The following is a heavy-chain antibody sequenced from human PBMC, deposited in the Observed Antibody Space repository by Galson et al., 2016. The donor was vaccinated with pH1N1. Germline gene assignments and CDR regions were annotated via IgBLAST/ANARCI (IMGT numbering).Heavy chain of an antibody. Sequence: SVKVSCKASGYTFTKYYMHWVRQAPGQGLEWMGIINPSGGNTVYAEKFQDRVTLTSDTSTTIAYMNLSNLTSEDTAVYYCARWRSTLGVTGFDLWGQGTLVTVSS. V-gene: IGHV1-46*03. CDR1: GYTFTKYY. CDR2: INPSGGNT. J-gene: IGHJ4*02. D-gene: IGHD3-10*01. CDR3: ARWRSTLGVTGFDL.